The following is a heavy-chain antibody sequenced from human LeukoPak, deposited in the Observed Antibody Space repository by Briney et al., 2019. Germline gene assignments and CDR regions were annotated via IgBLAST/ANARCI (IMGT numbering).Heavy chain of an antibody. V-gene: IGHV3-23*01. CDR3: ASSAWIQLWLPLDY. CDR2: ISGSGGST. D-gene: IGHD5-18*01. J-gene: IGHJ4*02. CDR1: GFTFTNYV. Sequence: GGSLRLSCVASGFTFTNYVMNWVRQVPGKGREWVSAISGSGGSTYYADSVKGRFTISRDNSKNTLYLQMNSLRAEDTAVYYCASSAWIQLWLPLDYWGQGTLVTVS.